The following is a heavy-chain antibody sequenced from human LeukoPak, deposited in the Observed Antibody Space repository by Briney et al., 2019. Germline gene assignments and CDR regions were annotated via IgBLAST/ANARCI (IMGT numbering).Heavy chain of an antibody. CDR1: GYYFTGYY. Sequence: ASVKVSRKASGYYFTGYYMHWVRQAPGQGLEWMGWINPNSGATNYAQKFQGRVTMTRDTSISTAYMELSRLTSDDTAVYYCASPLQQLDDLPYYMDVWGTGTTVSVSS. J-gene: IGHJ6*03. CDR3: ASPLQQLDDLPYYMDV. V-gene: IGHV1-2*02. D-gene: IGHD6-6*01. CDR2: INPNSGAT.